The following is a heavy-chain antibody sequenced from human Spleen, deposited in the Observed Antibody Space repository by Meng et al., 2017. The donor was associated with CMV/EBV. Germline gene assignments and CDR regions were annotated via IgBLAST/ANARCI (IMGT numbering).Heavy chain of an antibody. V-gene: IGHV3-23*01. D-gene: IGHD2-2*01. Sequence: YGMNWVRQAPGKGLEWVSAISGSGGSTYYADSVKGRFTISRDNSKNTLYLQMNSLRAEDTAVYYCAKDWGLGYCSSTSCYGGNWFDPWGQGTLVTVSS. CDR2: ISGSGGST. J-gene: IGHJ5*02. CDR1: YG. CDR3: AKDWGLGYCSSTSCYGGNWFDP.